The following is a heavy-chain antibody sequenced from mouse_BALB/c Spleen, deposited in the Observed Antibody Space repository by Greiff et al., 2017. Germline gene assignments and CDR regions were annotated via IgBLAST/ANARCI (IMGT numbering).Heavy chain of an antibody. CDR2: ISNGGGST. J-gene: IGHJ1*01. D-gene: IGHD1-2*01. Sequence: EVKLVESGGGLVQPGGSLKLSCAASGFTFSSYTMSWVRQTPEKRLEWVAYISNGGGSTYYPDTVKGRFTISRDNAKNTLYLQMSSLKSEDTAMYYCARGYGYLYWYFDVWGAGTTVTVSS. V-gene: IGHV5-12-2*01. CDR1: GFTFSSYT. CDR3: ARGYGYLYWYFDV.